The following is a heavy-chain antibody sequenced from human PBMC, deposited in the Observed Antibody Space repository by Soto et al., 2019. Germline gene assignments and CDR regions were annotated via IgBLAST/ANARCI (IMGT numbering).Heavy chain of an antibody. CDR1: GYTFNRYY. J-gene: IGHJ5*02. CDR2: INPSGDSA. Sequence: ASVKVSCKASGYTFNRYYMHWVRQAPGQGLEWMGPINPSGDSATYAQKFQGRVTMTRDTPTSTVYMDLSSLTSEDTAVYYCIRGFWSGASCSSGGLPDPGGKGTQVTVPS. CDR3: IRGFWSGASCSSGGLPDP. D-gene: IGHD3-3*01. V-gene: IGHV1-46*02.